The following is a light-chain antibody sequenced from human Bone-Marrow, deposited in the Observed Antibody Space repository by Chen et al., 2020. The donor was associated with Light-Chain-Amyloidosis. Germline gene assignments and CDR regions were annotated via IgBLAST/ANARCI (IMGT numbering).Light chain of an antibody. CDR1: QSVSGY. CDR3: QQRSNWPPT. Sequence: EIVLSQSPATLSLYPGERATLSFRSSQSVSGYLAWYQQKPGLAPRLLIYDASDRATGIPARFSGSGSGTDFTLTISSLEPEDFAVYFWQQRSNWPPTFGLGTKLEIK. V-gene: IGKV3-11*01. CDR2: DAS. J-gene: IGKJ2*01.